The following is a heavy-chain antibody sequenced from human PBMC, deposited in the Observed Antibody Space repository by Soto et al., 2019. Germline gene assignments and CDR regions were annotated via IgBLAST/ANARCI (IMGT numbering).Heavy chain of an antibody. J-gene: IGHJ6*02. CDR3: AREAGFSGDYSYGMDV. CDR2: IYYSGST. CDR1: GGSISSGGYY. D-gene: IGHD6-19*01. Sequence: SETLSLTCTVSGGSISSGGYYWSWIRQHPGKGLEWIGYIYYSGSTYYNPSLKSRVTISVDTSKNQFSLKLSSVTAADTAVYYCAREAGFSGDYSYGMDVWGQGTTVTVSS. V-gene: IGHV4-31*03.